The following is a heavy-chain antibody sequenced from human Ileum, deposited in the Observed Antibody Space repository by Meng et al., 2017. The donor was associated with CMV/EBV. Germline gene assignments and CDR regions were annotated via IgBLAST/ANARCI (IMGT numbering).Heavy chain of an antibody. D-gene: IGHD3-9*01. CDR3: ARDSGYYDILTGYWGRGWFDP. CDR1: GGNY. Sequence: GGNYGSWIRQKQGKGMEWSGYIYYRGRNKKKPTHKRRVNKKVETYKNKFYLKLSSVTAADTAVYYCARDSGYYDILTGYWGRGWFDPWGQGTLVTVSS. V-gene: IGHV4-31*02. CDR2: IYYRGRN. J-gene: IGHJ5*02.